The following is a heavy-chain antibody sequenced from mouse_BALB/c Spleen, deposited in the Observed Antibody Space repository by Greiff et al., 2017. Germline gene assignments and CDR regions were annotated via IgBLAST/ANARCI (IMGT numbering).Heavy chain of an antibody. CDR3: ARGGYDGFYAMDY. D-gene: IGHD2-2*01. CDR1: GYSITSGYY. V-gene: IGHV3-6*02. CDR2: ISYDGSN. Sequence: EVKLVESGPGLVKPSQSLSLTCSVTGYSITSGYYWNWIRQFPGNKLEWMGYISYDGSNNYNPSLKNRISITRDTSKNQFFLKLNSVTTEDTATYYCARGGYDGFYAMDYWGQGTSVTVSS. J-gene: IGHJ4*01.